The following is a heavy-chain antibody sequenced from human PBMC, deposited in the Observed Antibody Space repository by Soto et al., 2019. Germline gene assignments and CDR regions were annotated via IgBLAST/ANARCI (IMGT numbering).Heavy chain of an antibody. CDR2: IDPSDSYT. D-gene: IGHD3-9*01. Sequence: GESLKISCKGSGYTFTTYWITWVRQMPGKGLEWMGRIDPSDSYTNYSPSFQGHVTISADKSISTAYLQMNSLKTEDTAVYYCTTVPYYDIDIWGQGTMVTVSS. J-gene: IGHJ3*02. CDR1: GYTFTTYW. V-gene: IGHV5-10-1*01. CDR3: TTVPYYDIDI.